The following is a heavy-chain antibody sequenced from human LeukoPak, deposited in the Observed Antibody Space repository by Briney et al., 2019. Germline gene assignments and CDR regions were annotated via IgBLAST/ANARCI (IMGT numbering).Heavy chain of an antibody. CDR2: IDLADYDT. CDR3: ARRVLSDAFDI. J-gene: IGHJ3*02. D-gene: IGHD3-16*01. V-gene: IGHV5-51*01. Sequence: GESRKISCRSSGYSFTTYWIGWVRQMPGKGLEGMGIIDLADYDTRYGPSFKGQVTISADKSISTAYLQWSSLNASDTAIYYCARRVLSDAFDIWGQGTMVTVSS. CDR1: GYSFTTYW.